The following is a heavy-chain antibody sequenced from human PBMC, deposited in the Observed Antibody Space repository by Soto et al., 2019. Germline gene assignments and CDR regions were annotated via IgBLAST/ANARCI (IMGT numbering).Heavy chain of an antibody. Sequence: GASVKVSCKASGYTFTSYAMHWVRQAPGQRLEWMGWINAGNGNTKYSQKFQGRVTITRDTSASTAYMELSSLRSEDTAVYYCARFSCSSTSCYGFDYWGQGTLVTVSS. J-gene: IGHJ4*02. CDR2: INAGNGNT. D-gene: IGHD2-2*01. CDR3: ARFSCSSTSCYGFDY. CDR1: GYTFTSYA. V-gene: IGHV1-3*01.